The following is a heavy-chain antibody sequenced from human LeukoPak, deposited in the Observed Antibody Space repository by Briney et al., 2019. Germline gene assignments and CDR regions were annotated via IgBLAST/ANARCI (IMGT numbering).Heavy chain of an antibody. CDR3: ARHFSTNTYYDILTGYGRGFDY. D-gene: IGHD3-9*01. Sequence: SETLSLTCTVSGGSISSGSYYWSWIRQPAGKGLEWIGRIYTSGSTNYNPSLKSRVTISVDTSKNQFSLKLSSVTAADTAVYYCARHFSTNTYYDILTGYGRGFDYWGQGILVTVSS. CDR1: GGSISSGSYY. CDR2: IYTSGST. V-gene: IGHV4-61*02. J-gene: IGHJ4*02.